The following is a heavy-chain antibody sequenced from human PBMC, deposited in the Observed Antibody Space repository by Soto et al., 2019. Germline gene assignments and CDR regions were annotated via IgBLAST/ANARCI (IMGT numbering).Heavy chain of an antibody. CDR2: IYYRGNA. CDR3: ARLEGLATISYYFDC. D-gene: IGHD3-9*01. CDR1: DDSINSDKYY. V-gene: IGHV4-39*01. Sequence: QLQLQESGPGLVKPSETLSLTCSVSDDSINSDKYYWGWIRQPPGKGLEWIGSIYYRGNAYYNPSLQTRVTISLDKSRSQFSLKLSSVTAADSAVYFCARLEGLATISYYFDCWGPGALVTVSS. J-gene: IGHJ4*02.